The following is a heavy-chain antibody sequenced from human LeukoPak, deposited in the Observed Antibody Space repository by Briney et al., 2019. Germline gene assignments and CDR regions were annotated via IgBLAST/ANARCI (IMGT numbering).Heavy chain of an antibody. CDR2: IKQDGSEK. V-gene: IGHV3-7*01. J-gene: IGHJ6*02. CDR3: ASDPYYYYGMDV. CDR1: GFTFSRYW. Sequence: GGSLRLSCAASGFTFSRYWMSWVRQAPGKGLEWVANIKQDGSEKYYVDSVKGRFTISRDNAKNSLYLQMNSLRAEDTAVYYCASDPYYYYGMDVWGQGTTVTVSS.